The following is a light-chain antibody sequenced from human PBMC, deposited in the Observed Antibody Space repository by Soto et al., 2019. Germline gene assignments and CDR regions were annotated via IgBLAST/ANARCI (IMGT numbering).Light chain of an antibody. Sequence: DIQMTQSPSTLSASVGDRVTITCRASQSISSWLAWYQQKPGKAPKLLIYKASSLESGVTSRFSGSGSGTKFTLSIISLQPDDFATYYCQQHNSTPWTVGQGTKVEIK. CDR3: QQHNSTPWT. CDR1: QSISSW. CDR2: KAS. V-gene: IGKV1-5*03. J-gene: IGKJ1*01.